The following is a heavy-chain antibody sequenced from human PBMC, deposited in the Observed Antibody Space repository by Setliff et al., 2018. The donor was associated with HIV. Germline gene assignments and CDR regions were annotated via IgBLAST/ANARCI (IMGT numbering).Heavy chain of an antibody. CDR3: ASSVAGSGPNWFDP. CDR2: IYYTGNT. Sequence: TLSLTCTVSGGSISSSSYYWGWIRQPPGKGLEWIGIIYYTGNTYYNPSLKSRVTISVDTSKNQFSLKLSSVTAADTAVYYCASSVAGSGPNWFDPWGQGTLVTVSS. J-gene: IGHJ5*02. V-gene: IGHV4-39*01. D-gene: IGHD6-19*01. CDR1: GGSISSSSYY.